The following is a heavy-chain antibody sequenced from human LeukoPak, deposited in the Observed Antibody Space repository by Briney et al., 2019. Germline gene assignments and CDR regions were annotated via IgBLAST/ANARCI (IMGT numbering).Heavy chain of an antibody. CDR1: GYTFTSYY. Sequence: GASVKVSCKASGYTFTSYYMHWVRQAPGQGLEWMGIINPSGGSTSYAQKCQGRVTMTRDMSTSTVYMELSSLRSEDTAVYYCARASLPPATVKSWFDPWGQGTLVTVSS. CDR3: ARASLPPATVKSWFDP. D-gene: IGHD4-17*01. J-gene: IGHJ5*02. CDR2: INPSGGST. V-gene: IGHV1-46*01.